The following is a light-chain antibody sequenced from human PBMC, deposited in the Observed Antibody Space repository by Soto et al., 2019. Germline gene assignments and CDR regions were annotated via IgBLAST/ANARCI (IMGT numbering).Light chain of an antibody. CDR3: QQDNSFTWT. J-gene: IGKJ1*01. CDR2: DAS. V-gene: IGKV1-5*01. CDR1: QSISSW. Sequence: DIQMTQSPSTLSASVGDRVTITCRASQSISSWLAWYQQKPGKAPKLLIYDASSLESGVPSRFSGSGSGTEFTLTISSLPPDDFATYYCQQDNSFTWTFGQGTKVDIK.